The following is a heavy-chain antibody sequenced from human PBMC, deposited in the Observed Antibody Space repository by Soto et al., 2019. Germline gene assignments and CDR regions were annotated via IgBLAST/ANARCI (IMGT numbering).Heavy chain of an antibody. J-gene: IGHJ4*02. CDR1: GYTFSSNG. CDR3: ARLNGYSSGWYDY. D-gene: IGHD6-19*01. V-gene: IGHV1-18*04. CDR2: ISTFNGNA. Sequence: QVQLVQSGAEVKKPGASVKVSCKASGYTFSSNGVSWVRQAPGHGLEWMGWISTFNGNAHYAQKFQGRVTMTTDTSTNTAHMELRSLSSDDTAVYYCARLNGYSSGWYDYWGQGTLVTVSS.